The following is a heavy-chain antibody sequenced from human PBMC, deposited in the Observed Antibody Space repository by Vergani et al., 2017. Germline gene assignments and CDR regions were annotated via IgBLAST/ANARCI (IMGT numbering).Heavy chain of an antibody. CDR2: INKDGRET. J-gene: IGHJ4*02. CDR1: GFIFTTFW. D-gene: IGHD2/OR15-2a*01. Sequence: EVQLVESGGSLVQPGGSLRLSCAASGFIFTTFWMSWVRQAPGKGLEWVANINKDGRETYYVDSVKGRFTISRDNAKNLLFLEMNSLRVEDTAVYYCVRDTPLGTTAVAFDWGQGTLVTVSS. V-gene: IGHV3-7*01. CDR3: VRDTPLGTTAVAFD.